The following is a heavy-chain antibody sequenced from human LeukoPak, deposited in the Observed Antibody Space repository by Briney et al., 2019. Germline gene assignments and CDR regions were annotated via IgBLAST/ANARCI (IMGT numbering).Heavy chain of an antibody. Sequence: SETLSLICTVSGVSISSSNSYWGWIRQPPGKGLEWIGRFHYSGNTYYNASLKSQVSISIDPSKNQLPLKLTSVAAADTAVYYCARQTGSGRFILPGGQGTQVTVSS. D-gene: IGHD3/OR15-3a*01. CDR3: ARQTGSGRFILP. CDR2: FHYSGNT. CDR1: GVSISSSNSY. V-gene: IGHV4-39*01. J-gene: IGHJ4*02.